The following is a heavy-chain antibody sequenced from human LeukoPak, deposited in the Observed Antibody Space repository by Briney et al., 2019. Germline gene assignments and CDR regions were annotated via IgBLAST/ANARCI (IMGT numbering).Heavy chain of an antibody. CDR1: GYTFAGYY. CDR3: ARDFDTSGYYTGH. Sequence: ASVKVSCKASGYTFAGYYMHWVRQAPGQGLEWMGWINPNSGGTNYAQKFQGRVTMTRDTSISTAYMELRRPRSDDTAVYYCARDFDTSGYYTGHWGQGTPVTVSS. V-gene: IGHV1-2*02. J-gene: IGHJ4*02. D-gene: IGHD3-22*01. CDR2: INPNSGGT.